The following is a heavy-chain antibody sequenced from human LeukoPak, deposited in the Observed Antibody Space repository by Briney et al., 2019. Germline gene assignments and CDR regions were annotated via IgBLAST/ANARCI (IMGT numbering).Heavy chain of an antibody. CDR2: INPNSGGT. J-gene: IGHJ6*02. Sequence: GASVKVSCKASGYTFTGYYMHWVRQAPGQGLEWMGWINPNSGGTNYAQKFQGRVTMTRDTSISTAYMELSRLRSDDTAVYYCARGSWLFPYYYGMDVWGQGTTVTVSS. D-gene: IGHD3-9*01. V-gene: IGHV1-2*02. CDR1: GYTFTGYY. CDR3: ARGSWLFPYYYGMDV.